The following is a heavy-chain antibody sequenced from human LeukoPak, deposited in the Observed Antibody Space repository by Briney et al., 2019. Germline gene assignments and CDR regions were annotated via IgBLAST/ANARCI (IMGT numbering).Heavy chain of an antibody. V-gene: IGHV3-30*04. D-gene: IGHD2-15*01. J-gene: IGHJ4*02. CDR2: ISHDGNSR. CDR3: ASDSAWNLHGGYLDH. Sequence: GGSLRLSCATSGFTFNNLAFHWVRQAPGKGLEWVSLISHDGNSRKYADSVKGRFIISRDNSKNTLYLQMNSLRREDTAVYYCASDSAWNLHGGYLDHWGQGTLVSVSS. CDR1: GFTFNNLA.